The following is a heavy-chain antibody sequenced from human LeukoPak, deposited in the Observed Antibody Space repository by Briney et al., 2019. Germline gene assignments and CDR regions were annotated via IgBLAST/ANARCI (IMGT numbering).Heavy chain of an antibody. J-gene: IGHJ4*02. D-gene: IGHD3-9*01. CDR1: GFTFSGSA. CDR2: IRSKANSYAT. Sequence: GGSLRLSCAASGFTFSGSAMHWVRQASGKGLEWVGRIRSKANSYATAYAASVKGRFTISRDNSKNTLYLQMNSLRAEDTAVYYCAKGHYDILTLDYWGQGTLVTVSS. V-gene: IGHV3-73*01. CDR3: AKGHYDILTLDY.